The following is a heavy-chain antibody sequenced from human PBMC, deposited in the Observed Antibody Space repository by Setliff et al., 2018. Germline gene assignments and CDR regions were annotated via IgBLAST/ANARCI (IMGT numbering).Heavy chain of an antibody. D-gene: IGHD5-12*01. Sequence: GGSVKVSCKASGYTFTSYGISWVRQAPGQGLEWMGWISAYNGNTNYAQKFQGRVTITADESTSTAYMELSSLRSEDTAVYYCARDLREMATILNWFDPWGQGTLVTVSS. CDR2: ISAYNGNT. CDR1: GYTFTSYG. J-gene: IGHJ5*02. V-gene: IGHV1-18*01. CDR3: ARDLREMATILNWFDP.